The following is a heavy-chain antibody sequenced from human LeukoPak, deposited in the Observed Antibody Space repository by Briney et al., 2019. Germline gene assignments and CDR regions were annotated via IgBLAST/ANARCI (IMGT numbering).Heavy chain of an antibody. CDR1: GFTFDDYA. Sequence: GGSLRLSCAASGFTFDDYAMHWVRHAPGKGLEWVSGISWNSGSIGYADSVKGRFTISRDNAKNSLYLQMNSLRAEDTALYYCAKDMSAGAYSNYGGFDYWGQGTLVTVSS. CDR2: ISWNSGSI. CDR3: AKDMSAGAYSNYGGFDY. J-gene: IGHJ4*02. D-gene: IGHD4-11*01. V-gene: IGHV3-9*01.